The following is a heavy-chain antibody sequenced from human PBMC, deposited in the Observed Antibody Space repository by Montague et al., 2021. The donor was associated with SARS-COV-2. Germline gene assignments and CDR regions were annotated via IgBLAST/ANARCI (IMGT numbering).Heavy chain of an antibody. CDR3: ARSRANVPSRPGFDY. D-gene: IGHD6-6*01. CDR2: MYYTGHT. CDR1: GASVASGNSY. V-gene: IGHV4-61*01. J-gene: IGHJ4*02. Sequence: SETLSLTRTLSGASVASGNSYWSWIRQPPGKGLEWIGYMYYTGHTNYNPSLESRVTIPVDPSKNRFSLTLTSVTAADTAVYYCARSRANVPSRPGFDYWGQGALVTVSS.